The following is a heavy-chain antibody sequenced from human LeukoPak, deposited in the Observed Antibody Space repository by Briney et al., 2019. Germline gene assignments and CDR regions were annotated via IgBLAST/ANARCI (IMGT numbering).Heavy chain of an antibody. V-gene: IGHV1-18*01. CDR1: GGTFSSYA. CDR3: ARSPYCSGGSCFTNWFDP. CDR2: ISAYNGNT. J-gene: IGHJ5*02. D-gene: IGHD2-15*01. Sequence: ASVKVSCKASGGTFSSYAISWVRQAPGQGLEWMGWISAYNGNTNYAQKLQGRVTMTTDTSTSTAYMELRSLRSDDTAVYYCARSPYCSGGSCFTNWFDPWGQGTLVTVSS.